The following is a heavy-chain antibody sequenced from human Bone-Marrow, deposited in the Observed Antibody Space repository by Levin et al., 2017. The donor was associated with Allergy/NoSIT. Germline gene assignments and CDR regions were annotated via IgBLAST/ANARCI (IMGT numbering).Heavy chain of an antibody. Sequence: PGGSLRLSCAASGFTFSSYGMHWVRQAPGKGLEWVAVISYDGSNKYYADSVKGRFTISRDNSKNTLYLQMNSLRAEDTAVYYCAKDRTGYCSGGSCYPFGGWGQGTLVTVSS. CDR1: GFTFSSYG. CDR2: ISYDGSNK. J-gene: IGHJ4*02. CDR3: AKDRTGYCSGGSCYPFGG. D-gene: IGHD2-15*01. V-gene: IGHV3-30*18.